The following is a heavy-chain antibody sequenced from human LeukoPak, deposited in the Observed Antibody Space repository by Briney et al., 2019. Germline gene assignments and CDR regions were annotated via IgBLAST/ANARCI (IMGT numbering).Heavy chain of an antibody. CDR2: ISGTGGST. D-gene: IGHD6-19*01. J-gene: IGHJ4*02. V-gene: IGHV3-23*01. CDR1: GFTFSSYA. CDR3: AGGDRNGWYFDL. Sequence: GGSLRLSCAASGFTFSSYAMSWVRQAPGKGLEWVSAISGTGGSTYYADSVKGRLTISRDNAKNSLFLQMNSLRAEDTALYLCAGGDRNGWYFDLWGQGTLVTVSS.